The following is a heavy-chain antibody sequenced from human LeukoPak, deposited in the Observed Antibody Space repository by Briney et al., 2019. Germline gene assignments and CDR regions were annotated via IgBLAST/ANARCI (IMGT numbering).Heavy chain of an antibody. CDR3: ARGHFYGPTHALDI. J-gene: IGHJ3*02. CDR1: GFTFSSYD. V-gene: IGHV3-13*01. Sequence: GGSLRLSCTASGFTFSSYDMHWVRQATGKGLEWVSAIGTAGDTYYPGSVKGRFTISRENAKNSLYLQMNSLRAGDTAVYYCARGHFYGPTHALDIWGQGTMVTVSS. D-gene: IGHD3-10*01. CDR2: IGTAGDT.